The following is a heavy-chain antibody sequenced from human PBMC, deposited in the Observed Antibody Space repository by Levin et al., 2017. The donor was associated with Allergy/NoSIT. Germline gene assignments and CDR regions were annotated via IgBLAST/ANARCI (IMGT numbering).Heavy chain of an antibody. J-gene: IGHJ4*02. D-gene: IGHD6-19*01. CDR3: ARDTGSGWYSV. Sequence: SETLSLTCTVSGGSITTYYWNWIRQPAGKGLEWIGRIEISGSTNYNPSLKSRVTMSVDTSKNQFSLRLSSVTAADTAVFYCARDTGSGWYSVWGQGTLVTVSS. CDR2: IEISGST. CDR1: GGSITTYY. V-gene: IGHV4-4*07.